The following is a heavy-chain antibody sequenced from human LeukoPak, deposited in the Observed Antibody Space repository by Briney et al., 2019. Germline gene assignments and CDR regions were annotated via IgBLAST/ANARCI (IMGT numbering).Heavy chain of an antibody. J-gene: IGHJ4*02. CDR3: AKDTVRPDFFDY. CDR1: GFTFSSYG. CDR2: IRYDGSNK. Sequence: GGSLRLSCAASGFTFSSYGMHWVRQAPGKGLKWVAFIRYDGSNKYYADSVKGRFTISRDNSKNTLYLQMNSLRAEDTAVCYCAKDTVRPDFFDYWGQGTLVTVSS. V-gene: IGHV3-30*02. D-gene: IGHD3-10*01.